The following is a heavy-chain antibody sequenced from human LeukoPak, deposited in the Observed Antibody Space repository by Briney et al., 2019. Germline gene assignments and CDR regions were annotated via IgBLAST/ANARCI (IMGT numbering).Heavy chain of an antibody. CDR1: GGSISSYY. V-gene: IGHV4-59*12. CDR3: ARSGAFDL. CDR2: IYYSGST. J-gene: IGHJ3*01. D-gene: IGHD3-10*01. Sequence: SETLSLTCTVSGGSISSYYWSWIRQPPGKGLEWIGYIYYSGSTNYNPSLKSRVTMSLDTSKNQLSLRLSSVTAADTAVYYCARSGAFDLWGQGTMVTVSS.